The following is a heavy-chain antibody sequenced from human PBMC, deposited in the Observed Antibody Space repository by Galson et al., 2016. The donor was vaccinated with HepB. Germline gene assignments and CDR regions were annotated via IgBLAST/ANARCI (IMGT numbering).Heavy chain of an antibody. Sequence: SETLSLTCTVSGASISSYYWSWIRQPPGKGLEWIGYIYYIGSTNYNPSLKSRVTMSLDTSKNQFSLKLSSVTAADTAVYYCARGSRGYTYGWGQGTLVTVSS. V-gene: IGHV4-59*01. CDR3: ARGSRGYTYG. D-gene: IGHD5-18*01. CDR1: GASISSYY. CDR2: IYYIGST. J-gene: IGHJ4*02.